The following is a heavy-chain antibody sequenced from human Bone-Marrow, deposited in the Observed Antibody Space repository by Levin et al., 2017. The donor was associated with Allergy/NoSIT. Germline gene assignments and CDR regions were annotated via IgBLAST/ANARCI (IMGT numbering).Heavy chain of an antibody. CDR2: ISYRGST. Sequence: SSETLSLTCTVSGGSISSAGYHWTWFRQYPGKGLEWIGYISYRGSTYFNPSLKSRLTMSIDTSEQHFSLNLTSVTAADTAIYDCARLDGYSFAYWGQGALGTVSS. J-gene: IGHJ4*02. CDR1: GGSISSAGYH. V-gene: IGHV4-31*03. D-gene: IGHD1-1*01. CDR3: ARLDGYSFAY.